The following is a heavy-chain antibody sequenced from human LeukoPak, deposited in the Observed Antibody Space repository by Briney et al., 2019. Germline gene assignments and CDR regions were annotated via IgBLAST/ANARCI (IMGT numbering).Heavy chain of an antibody. J-gene: IGHJ1*01. CDR3: ARGTVAGRRGDFQH. CDR2: INHSGST. CDR1: GGSISSGDYY. Sequence: SQTLSLTCTVSGGSISSGDYYWSWIRQPPGKGLEWIGEINHSGSTNYNPSLKSRVTISVDTSKNQFSLKLSSVTAADTAVYYCARGTVAGRRGDFQHWGQGTLVTVSS. V-gene: IGHV4-30-4*08. D-gene: IGHD6-19*01.